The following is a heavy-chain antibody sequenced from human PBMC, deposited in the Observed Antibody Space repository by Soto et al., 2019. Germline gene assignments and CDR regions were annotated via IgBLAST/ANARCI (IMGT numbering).Heavy chain of an antibody. CDR3: ARSYSYGYSPYYYYGMDV. CDR1: GFTFSSYA. Sequence: QVQLVESGGGVVQPGRSLRLSCAASGFTFSSYAMHWVRQAPGKGLEWVAVISYDGSNKYYADSVKGRFTISRDNSKNTLYLQMNSLRAEDAAVYYCARSYSYGYSPYYYYGMDVWGQGTTVTVSS. V-gene: IGHV3-30-3*01. D-gene: IGHD5-18*01. CDR2: ISYDGSNK. J-gene: IGHJ6*02.